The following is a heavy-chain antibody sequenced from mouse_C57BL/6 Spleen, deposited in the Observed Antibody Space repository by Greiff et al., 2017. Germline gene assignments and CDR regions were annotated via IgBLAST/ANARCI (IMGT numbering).Heavy chain of an antibody. CDR1: GYTFTSYW. J-gene: IGHJ4*01. CDR2: IDPSDSYT. V-gene: IGHV1-69*01. D-gene: IGHD2-2*01. CDR3: ARWLRAMDY. Sequence: QVQLQQPGAELVMPGASVKLSCKASGYTFTSYWMHWVKQRPGQGLEWIGEIDPSDSYTNYNQKFKGKSTLTVDKSSSTAYMQLSSLTSEDSAVXYCARWLRAMDYWGQGTSVTVSS.